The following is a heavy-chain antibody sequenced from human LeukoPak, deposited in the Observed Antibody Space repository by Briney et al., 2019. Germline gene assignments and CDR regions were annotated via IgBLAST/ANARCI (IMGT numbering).Heavy chain of an antibody. V-gene: IGHV3-23*01. CDR3: AKDRTYYYDSSGDELDY. J-gene: IGHJ4*02. CDR2: ISGSGGST. D-gene: IGHD3-22*01. Sequence: GGSLRLSCAASGFTFSSYAMSWVRQAPGKGLEWVSAISGSGGSTYYADSVKGRFTISRDNPKNTLYLQMNSLRAEDTAVYYCAKDRTYYYDSSGDELDYWGQGTLVTVSS. CDR1: GFTFSSYA.